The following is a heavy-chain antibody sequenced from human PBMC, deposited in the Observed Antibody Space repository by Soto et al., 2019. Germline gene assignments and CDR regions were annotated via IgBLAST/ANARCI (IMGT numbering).Heavy chain of an antibody. CDR2: ISRDGSNE. Sequence: GGSLRLSCAASGLAFSRYAMHWVRQAPGKGLEWVSVISRDGSNEDYVDAVKGRFTISRDNSKNTLYLQMNSLTPEDTAVYYCAGATVTTVGYFDYWGQGSLVTVSS. J-gene: IGHJ4*02. V-gene: IGHV3-30*03. D-gene: IGHD4-17*01. CDR1: GLAFSRYA. CDR3: AGATVTTVGYFDY.